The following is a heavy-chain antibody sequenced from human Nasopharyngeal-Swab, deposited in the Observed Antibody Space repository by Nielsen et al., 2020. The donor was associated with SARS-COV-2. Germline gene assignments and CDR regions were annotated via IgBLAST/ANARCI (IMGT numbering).Heavy chain of an antibody. D-gene: IGHD3-9*01. V-gene: IGHV1-18*01. J-gene: IGHJ5*02. Sequence: WVRQAPGQGLEWMGWIRASNGNTDYAQKLQDRVTMTTDTSTSTAYMELRNLRSDDTAVYYCARDGDYDILTGHGGWFDPWGQGTLVTVSS. CDR3: ARDGDYDILTGHGGWFDP. CDR2: IRASNGNT.